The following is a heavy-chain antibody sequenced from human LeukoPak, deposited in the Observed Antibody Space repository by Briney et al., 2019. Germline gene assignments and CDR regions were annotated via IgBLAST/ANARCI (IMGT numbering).Heavy chain of an antibody. CDR1: GYTFTGYY. V-gene: IGHV1-2*02. CDR2: INPNSGGT. D-gene: IGHD3-9*01. J-gene: IGHJ4*02. Sequence: ASVKVSCKASGYTFTGYYMHWVRQAPGQGLEWMGWINPNSGGTNYAQKFQGRVTMTRDTSISTAYMELSRLRSDDTAVYYCARGARDILTGYYPVGDIDYWGQGTLVTVSS. CDR3: ARGARDILTGYYPVGDIDY.